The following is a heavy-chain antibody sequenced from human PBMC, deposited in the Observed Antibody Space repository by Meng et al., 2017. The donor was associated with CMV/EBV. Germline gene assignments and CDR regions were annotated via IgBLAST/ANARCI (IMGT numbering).Heavy chain of an antibody. V-gene: IGHV3-30*04. Sequence: GESLKISCAASGFTFSSYAMHWVRQAPGKGLEWVAVISYDGSNKYYADSVKGRSTISRDNSKNTLYLQMNSLRAEDTAVYYCARDKSRRDGYNYGYWGQGTLVTVSS. CDR3: ARDKSRRDGYNYGY. CDR1: GFTFSSYA. J-gene: IGHJ4*02. CDR2: ISYDGSNK. D-gene: IGHD5-24*01.